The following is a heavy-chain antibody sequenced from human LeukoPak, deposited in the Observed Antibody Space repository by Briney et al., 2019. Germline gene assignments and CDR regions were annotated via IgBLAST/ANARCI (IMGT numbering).Heavy chain of an antibody. V-gene: IGHV4-34*01. CDR1: GGSFSGYY. CDR3: ARPDSSSWYTLGRGAFDI. J-gene: IGHJ3*02. D-gene: IGHD6-13*01. CDR2: INHSGST. Sequence: PSETLSLTCAVYGGSFSGYYWSWIRQPPGKGLEWFGEINHSGSTNYNPSLKSRVTISVDTSKNQFSLKLSSVTAADTAVYYCARPDSSSWYTLGRGAFDIWGQGTMVTVSS.